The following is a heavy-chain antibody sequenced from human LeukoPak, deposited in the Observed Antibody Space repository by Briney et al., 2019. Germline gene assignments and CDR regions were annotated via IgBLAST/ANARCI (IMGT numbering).Heavy chain of an antibody. CDR3: ARASVVGRWLQLFAFDI. D-gene: IGHD5-24*01. CDR1: GFTFSSYA. Sequence: PGGSLRLSCAASGFTFSSYAMHWVRQAPGKGLEYVSAISSNGGSTYYANSVKGRFTISRDNSKNTLYLQMGSLRAEDMAVYYCARASVVGRWLQLFAFDIWGQGTMVTVSS. V-gene: IGHV3-64*01. CDR2: ISSNGGST. J-gene: IGHJ3*02.